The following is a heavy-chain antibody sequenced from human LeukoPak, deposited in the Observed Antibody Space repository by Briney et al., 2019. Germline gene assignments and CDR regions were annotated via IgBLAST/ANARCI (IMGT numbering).Heavy chain of an antibody. Sequence: PGGSLRLSCAASGFTFSNYDMHWVRQATGKGLEWVSVIGSAGDTYYPGSVKGRFTISRENAKNSLYLQMNSLRAGDTAVYYCARAGGYGEDGVGMDVWGQGTTVTVSS. CDR3: ARAGGYGEDGVGMDV. D-gene: IGHD4-17*01. CDR2: IGSAGDT. J-gene: IGHJ6*02. CDR1: GFTFSNYD. V-gene: IGHV3-13*01.